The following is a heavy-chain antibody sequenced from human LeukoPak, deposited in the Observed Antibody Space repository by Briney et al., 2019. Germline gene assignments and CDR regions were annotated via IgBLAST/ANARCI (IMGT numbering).Heavy chain of an antibody. CDR2: IFYSGST. CDR3: ARTFSRYWFDP. D-gene: IGHD3-3*02. J-gene: IGHJ5*02. Sequence: HSGTLSLTCTVPGGSISSYYWSWIRQPPGKGLEWIGYIFYSGSTNYNPSLKSRVTISVDTSKNQFSLKLSSVTAADTAVYYCARTFSRYWFDPWGQGTLVTVSS. CDR1: GGSISSYY. V-gene: IGHV4-59*01.